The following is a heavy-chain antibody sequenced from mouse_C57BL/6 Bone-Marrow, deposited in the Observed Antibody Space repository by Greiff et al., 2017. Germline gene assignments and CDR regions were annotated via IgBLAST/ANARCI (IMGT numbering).Heavy chain of an antibody. V-gene: IGHV1-5*01. Sequence: VQLQQSGTVLARPGASVKMSCKTSGYTFTSYWMHWVKQRPGQGLEWIGAIDPGNSDTSDNQKFKGKAKLTAVTSASTAYMELSSLTNEDSAVYYCTRSTAYYSNYWYFDVWGTGTTVTVSS. J-gene: IGHJ1*03. CDR2: IDPGNSDT. D-gene: IGHD2-5*01. CDR3: TRSTAYYSNYWYFDV. CDR1: GYTFTSYW.